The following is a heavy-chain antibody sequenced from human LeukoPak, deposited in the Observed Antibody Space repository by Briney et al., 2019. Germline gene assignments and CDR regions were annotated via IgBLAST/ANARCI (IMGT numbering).Heavy chain of an antibody. CDR2: ISSSSSYI. CDR1: GFTFSSYS. D-gene: IGHD3-3*01. CDR3: ARDSAIFDRLKGGYYFDY. V-gene: IGHV3-21*01. J-gene: IGHJ4*02. Sequence: GGSLRLSCAASGFTFSSYSMNWVRQAPGKGLEWVSSISSSSSYIYYADSVKGRFTISRDNAKNSLYLQMNSLRAEDTAVYYCARDSAIFDRLKGGYYFDYWGQGTLVTVSS.